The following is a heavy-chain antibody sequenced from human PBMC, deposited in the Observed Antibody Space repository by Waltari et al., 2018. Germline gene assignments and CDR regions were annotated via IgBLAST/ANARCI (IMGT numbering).Heavy chain of an antibody. CDR1: GYSFASSW. V-gene: IGHV5-51*01. D-gene: IGHD4-4*01. CDR2: IYPGDSET. CDR3: VRQLNSNWHGSDY. Sequence: DVQLVQSGAEVTKPGESLEISCRAPGYSFASSWIGWVPQMPGKGLEWMGIIYPGDSETRYSPSFQDQVTISADKSIRTAYLQWSSLKASDTAMYYCVRQLNSNWHGSDYWGQGTLVTVSS. J-gene: IGHJ4*02.